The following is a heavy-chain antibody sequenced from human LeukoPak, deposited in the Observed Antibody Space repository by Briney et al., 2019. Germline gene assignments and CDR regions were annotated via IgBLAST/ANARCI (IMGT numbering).Heavy chain of an antibody. CDR1: GFTFSSYG. D-gene: IGHD3-10*01. J-gene: IGHJ5*02. CDR2: ISNDGSNK. CDR3: AKSGSGWHSFQLNL. V-gene: IGHV3-30*18. Sequence: PGGSRRLSCAASGFTFSSYGMHWVRQAPAKGLEWVAVISNDGSNKYYVDSVKGRFTISRDNSKNTLYLQMNSLRAEDTAVYYCAKSGSGWHSFQLNLWGQGTLVTASS.